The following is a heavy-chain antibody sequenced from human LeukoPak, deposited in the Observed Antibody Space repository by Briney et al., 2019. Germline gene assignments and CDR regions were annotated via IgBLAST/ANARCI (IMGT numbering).Heavy chain of an antibody. V-gene: IGHV1-18*01. CDR3: ARDFRGWSSTSSETIYYFDY. J-gene: IGHJ4*02. Sequence: ASVKVSCKASGYTFTSYGISWVRQAPGQGLEWMGWISAYNGNTNYAQKLQGRVTMTTDTSTSTAYMELRSLRSDDTVVYYCARDFRGWSSTSSETIYYFDYWGQGTLVTASS. D-gene: IGHD2-2*01. CDR2: ISAYNGNT. CDR1: GYTFTSYG.